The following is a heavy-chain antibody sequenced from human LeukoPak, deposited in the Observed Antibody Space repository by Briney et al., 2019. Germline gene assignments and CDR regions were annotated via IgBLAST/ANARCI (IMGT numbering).Heavy chain of an antibody. J-gene: IGHJ5*02. CDR1: GGTFSSYA. V-gene: IGHV1-69*04. CDR2: IIPILGIA. Sequence: SVKVSCKASGGTFSSYAISWVRQAPGQGLEWMGRIIPILGIANYAQKFQGRVTITADKSTSTAYMEPSSLRSEDTAVYYCAREGRRTYCSSTSCYVLSGWFDPWGQGTLVTVSS. CDR3: AREGRRTYCSSTSCYVLSGWFDP. D-gene: IGHD2-2*01.